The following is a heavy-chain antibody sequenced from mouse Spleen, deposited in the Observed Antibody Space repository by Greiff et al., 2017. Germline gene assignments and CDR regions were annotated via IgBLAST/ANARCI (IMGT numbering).Heavy chain of an antibody. V-gene: IGHV1-55*01. D-gene: IGHD1-1*01. CDR2: IYPGSGST. CDR3: ARGTTVVAPFDY. J-gene: IGHJ2*01. CDR1: GYTFTSYW. Sequence: VQLQQPGAELVKPGASVKMSCKASGYTFTSYWITWVKQRPGQGLEWIGDIYPGSGSTNYNEKFKSKATLTVDTSSSTAYMQLSSLTSEDSAVYYCARGTTVVAPFDYWGQGTTLTVSS.